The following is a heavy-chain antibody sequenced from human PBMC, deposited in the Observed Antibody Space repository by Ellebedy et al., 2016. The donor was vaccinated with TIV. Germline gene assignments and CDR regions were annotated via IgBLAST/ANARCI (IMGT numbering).Heavy chain of an antibody. D-gene: IGHD5-12*01. J-gene: IGHJ6*02. V-gene: IGHV3-11*01. CDR3: AKDSGYDFYYYYGMDV. CDR1: GFTFSGYY. Sequence: GESLKISCAASGFTFSGYYLSWFRQAPGKGPEWVSYISYSGDVMYYADSVKGRFTTSRDNAGNSVYLQMNSLRAEDTAVYYCAKDSGYDFYYYYGMDVWGQGTTVTVSS. CDR2: ISYSGDVM.